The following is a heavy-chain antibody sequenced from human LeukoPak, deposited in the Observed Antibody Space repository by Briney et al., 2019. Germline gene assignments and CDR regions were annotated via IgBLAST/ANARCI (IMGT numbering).Heavy chain of an antibody. V-gene: IGHV4-59*01. CDR1: GGSISSYY. CDR2: IYYSGST. J-gene: IGHJ5*02. Sequence: SETLSLTCTVSGGSISSYYWSWIRQPPGKGLEWIGYIYYSGSTNYNPSLKSRVAISVDTSKNQFSLKLSSVTAADTAVYYCARASIRRWFDPWGQGTLVTVSS. D-gene: IGHD1-14*01. CDR3: ARASIRRWFDP.